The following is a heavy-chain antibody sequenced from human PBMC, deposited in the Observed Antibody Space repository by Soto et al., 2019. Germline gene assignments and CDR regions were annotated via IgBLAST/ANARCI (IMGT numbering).Heavy chain of an antibody. V-gene: IGHV4-31*03. CDR1: GGSISSGGYY. Sequence: SETLSLTCTVSGGSISSGGYYWSWIRQHPGKGLEWIGYIYYSGSTYYNPSLKSRVTISVDTSKNQFSLKLSSVTAADTAVYYCARAKLVTRGASYNWFDHWGPGTLVTVSS. CDR2: IYYSGST. D-gene: IGHD6-6*01. J-gene: IGHJ5*02. CDR3: ARAKLVTRGASYNWFDH.